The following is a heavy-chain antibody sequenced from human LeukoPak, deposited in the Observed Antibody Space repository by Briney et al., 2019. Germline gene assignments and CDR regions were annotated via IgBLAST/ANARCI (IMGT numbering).Heavy chain of an antibody. D-gene: IGHD7-27*01. CDR3: ARAKLNWGKFKGFDY. CDR2: INHSGST. CDR1: GGSFSGYY. V-gene: IGHV4-34*01. J-gene: IGHJ4*02. Sequence: SETLSLTCAVYGGSFSGYYWSWIRQPPGKGLDWIGEINHSGSTNYNPSLKSRVTISVDTSKNQFSLKLSSVTAADTAVYYCARAKLNWGKFKGFDYWGQGTLVTVSS.